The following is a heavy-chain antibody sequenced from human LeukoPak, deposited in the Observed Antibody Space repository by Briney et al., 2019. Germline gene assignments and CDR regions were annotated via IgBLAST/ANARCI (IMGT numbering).Heavy chain of an antibody. J-gene: IGHJ4*01. CDR1: GFTFSSYT. Sequence: GGSLRLSCAASGFTFSSYTMNWVRQAPGKGLEWVSLISSSSSYIFYADSVKGRFTISRDNAKNSLYLQMNSLRDEDTAVYYCAAENYDYGDFWGQEPWSPSPQ. CDR2: ISSSSSYI. CDR3: AAENYDYGDF. D-gene: IGHD3-10*01. V-gene: IGHV3-21*01.